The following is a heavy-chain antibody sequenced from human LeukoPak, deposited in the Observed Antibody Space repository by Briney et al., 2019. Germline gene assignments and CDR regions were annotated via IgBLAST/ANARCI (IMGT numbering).Heavy chain of an antibody. Sequence: SETLSLTCTVSGGSISSGGYYWSWIRQHPGKGLEWIGYIYYNGSTYYNPSLKSRVTISVDTSKNQFSLKLSSVTAADTAVYYCARDPCSGGSCYGNAFDIWGQGTMVTVSS. CDR2: IYYNGST. D-gene: IGHD2-15*01. CDR1: GGSISSGGYY. V-gene: IGHV4-31*03. CDR3: ARDPCSGGSCYGNAFDI. J-gene: IGHJ3*02.